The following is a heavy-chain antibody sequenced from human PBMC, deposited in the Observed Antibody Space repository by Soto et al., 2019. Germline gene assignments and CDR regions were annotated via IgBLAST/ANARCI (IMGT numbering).Heavy chain of an antibody. D-gene: IGHD6-6*01. V-gene: IGHV3-30-3*01. CDR2: ISYDGSNK. J-gene: IGHJ4*02. CDR3: ARDSSYYFDY. CDR1: GLTFSSYA. Sequence: QVQLVESGGGVVHPGRSLRLSWAASGLTFSSYAMHWVRQAPAKGLEWVAVISYDGSNKDYADSVKGRFTISRDNSKNTLYLQMNSLRAEDTAVYYCARDSSYYFDYWGQGTLVTVSS.